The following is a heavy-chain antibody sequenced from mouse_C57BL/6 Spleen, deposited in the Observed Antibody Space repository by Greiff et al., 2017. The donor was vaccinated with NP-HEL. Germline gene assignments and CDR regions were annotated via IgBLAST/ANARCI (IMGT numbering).Heavy chain of an antibody. J-gene: IGHJ4*01. CDR2: ISSGSSTI. CDR1: GFTFSDYG. CDR3: ARRQGRGYAMDY. D-gene: IGHD6-1*01. V-gene: IGHV5-17*01. Sequence: EVMLVESGGGLVKPGGSLKLSCAASGFTFSDYGMHWVRQAPEKGLEWVAYISSGSSTIYYADTVKGRFTISRDNAKNTLFLQMTSLRSEDTAMYYCARRQGRGYAMDYWGQGTSVPVSS.